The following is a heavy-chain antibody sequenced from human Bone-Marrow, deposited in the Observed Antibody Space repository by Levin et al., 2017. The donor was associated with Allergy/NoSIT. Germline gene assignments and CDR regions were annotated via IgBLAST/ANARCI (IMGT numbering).Heavy chain of an antibody. CDR2: ISSDGGTA. CDR1: GITFSTYA. V-gene: IGHV3-23*01. D-gene: IGHD5/OR15-5a*01. J-gene: IGHJ4*02. Sequence: GGSLRLSCEVSGITFSTYAMTWVRQAPGKGLEWVSTISSDGGTAYYADSVKGRFTISRDNSRNTLSVQLNSLGADDTAVYYCAGHSTHFDSSGYVYDDYWGQGTLVTVSS. CDR3: AGHSTHFDSSGYVYDDY.